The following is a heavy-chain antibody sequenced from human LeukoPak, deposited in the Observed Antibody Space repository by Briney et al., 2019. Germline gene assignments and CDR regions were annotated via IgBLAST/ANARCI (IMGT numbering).Heavy chain of an antibody. Sequence: ASVKVSCKASGGTFSSYAISWVRQAPGQGLEWMGGIIPIFGTANYAQKFQGRVTITADESTSTAYMDLSSLRSEDTAVYYCARVVMATINYYYYYMDVWGKGTTVTVSS. CDR3: ARVVMATINYYYYYMDV. V-gene: IGHV1-69*01. D-gene: IGHD5-24*01. CDR2: IIPIFGTA. CDR1: GGTFSSYA. J-gene: IGHJ6*03.